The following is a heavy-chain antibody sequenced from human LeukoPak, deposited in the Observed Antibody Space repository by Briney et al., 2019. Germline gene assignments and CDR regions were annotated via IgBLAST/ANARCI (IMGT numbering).Heavy chain of an antibody. Sequence: SVTVSCKASGGTFSSYALCWVRQAPGQGLEWMGGIIPIFGTANYAQKFQGRVTITADESTSTAYMELSSLRSEDTAVYYCAAVVPAVMGYFDYWGQGTLVTVSS. CDR2: IIPIFGTA. D-gene: IGHD2-2*01. CDR3: AAVVPAVMGYFDY. CDR1: GGTFSSYA. V-gene: IGHV1-69*13. J-gene: IGHJ4*02.